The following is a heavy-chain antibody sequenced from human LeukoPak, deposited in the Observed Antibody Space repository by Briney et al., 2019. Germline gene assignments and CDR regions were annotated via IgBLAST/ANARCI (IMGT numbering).Heavy chain of an antibody. D-gene: IGHD1-26*01. J-gene: IGHJ4*02. V-gene: IGHV1-2*02. CDR3: ARGYALYSGRYIDFDY. CDR1: GYTFTNYY. CDR2: INPKSGGT. Sequence: ASVKVSCKASGYTFTNYYMQWVRQAPGQGLEWMGWINPKSGGTNYAQKFQGRVTMTRDTSISTAYMELSRLRSDDTAVYYCARGYALYSGRYIDFDYWGQGTLVTVSS.